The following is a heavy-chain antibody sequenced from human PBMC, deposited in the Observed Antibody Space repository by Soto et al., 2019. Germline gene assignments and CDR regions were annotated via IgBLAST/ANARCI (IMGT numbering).Heavy chain of an antibody. Sequence: GGSLRLSCAASGFTFSGYAMSWVRQAPGKGLEWVSAISGSGGSTYYADSVKGRFTISRDNSKNTLYLQMNSLRAEDTAVYYCAKVAPVVVTAILLYYFDYWGHGTLVTVSS. CDR1: GFTFSGYA. V-gene: IGHV3-23*01. CDR2: ISGSGGST. CDR3: AKVAPVVVTAILLYYFDY. D-gene: IGHD2-21*02. J-gene: IGHJ4*01.